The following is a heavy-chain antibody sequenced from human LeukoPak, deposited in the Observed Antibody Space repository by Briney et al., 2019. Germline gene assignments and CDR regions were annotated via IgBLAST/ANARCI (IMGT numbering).Heavy chain of an antibody. Sequence: GGSLRLSCAASGFTFNFCGMHWVRQAPGKGLEWVSAISGSGGSTYYADSVKGRFTISRDNSKNTLYLQMNSLRAEDTAVYYCASHPPRYCSGGSCYPLFDYWGQGTLVTVSS. D-gene: IGHD2-15*01. CDR3: ASHPPRYCSGGSCYPLFDY. J-gene: IGHJ4*02. V-gene: IGHV3-23*01. CDR1: GFTFNFCG. CDR2: ISGSGGST.